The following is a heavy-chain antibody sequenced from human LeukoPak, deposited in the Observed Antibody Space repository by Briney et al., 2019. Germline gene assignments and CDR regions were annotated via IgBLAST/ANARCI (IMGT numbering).Heavy chain of an antibody. CDR2: ISASAAMT. V-gene: IGHV3-23*01. D-gene: IGHD1-26*01. J-gene: IGHJ4*02. CDR3: AKDRSIGTYYTFDH. CDR1: GFTFNNYV. Sequence: GGSLRLSCAASGFTFNNYVMTWVRQAPGKGLEWVSSISASAAMTYYADSVRGRFTVSRDDSNNTLYLQMSSLTAADTAVYYCAKDRSIGTYYTFDHWGQGTLVTVSS.